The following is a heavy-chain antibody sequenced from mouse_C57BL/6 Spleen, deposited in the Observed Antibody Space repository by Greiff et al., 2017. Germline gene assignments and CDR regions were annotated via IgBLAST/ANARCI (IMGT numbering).Heavy chain of an antibody. CDR3: ARQGTALYYFDY. CDR2: IHPNSGST. J-gene: IGHJ2*01. V-gene: IGHV1-64*01. D-gene: IGHD3-3*01. Sequence: VQLQQPGAELVKPGASVKLSCKASGYTFTSYWMHWVKQRPGQGLEWIGMIHPNSGSTNYNEKFKSKATLTVDKSSSTAYMQLSSLTSEDSAVYYCARQGTALYYFDYWGQGTTLTVSS. CDR1: GYTFTSYW.